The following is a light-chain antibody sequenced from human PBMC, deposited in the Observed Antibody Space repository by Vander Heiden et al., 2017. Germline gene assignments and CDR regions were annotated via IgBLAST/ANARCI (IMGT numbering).Light chain of an antibody. CDR3: QQDTNWFRS. J-gene: IGKJ3*01. CDR2: GAS. CDR1: QSVSSN. Sequence: EIVMTQSPATLSVSPGERATLSCRASQSVSSNLAWYQQKPGQAPRLLIYGASTRATGIPARFSGSGSGTEFTLTISSLQSEDFAVYYCQQDTNWFRSFGHGTKVDIK. V-gene: IGKV3-15*01.